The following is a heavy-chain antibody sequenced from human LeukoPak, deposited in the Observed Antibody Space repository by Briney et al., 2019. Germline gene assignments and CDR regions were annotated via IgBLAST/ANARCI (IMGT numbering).Heavy chain of an antibody. CDR1: GFTFDDYA. CDR2: ISWNSGGI. Sequence: GGSLRLSCAASGFTFDDYAMHWVRQAPGKGLEWVSGISWNSGGIGYADSVKGRFTISRDNAKNSLYLQMNSLRAEDTALYYCAKDIVSVQRVAGYFDYWGQGTLVTVSS. J-gene: IGHJ4*02. D-gene: IGHD6-19*01. CDR3: AKDIVSVQRVAGYFDY. V-gene: IGHV3-9*01.